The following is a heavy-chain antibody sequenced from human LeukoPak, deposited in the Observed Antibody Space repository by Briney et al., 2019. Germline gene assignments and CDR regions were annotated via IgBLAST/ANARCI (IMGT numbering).Heavy chain of an antibody. CDR3: ARVSYYGSGSYYYYYHMDV. CDR1: GGSISSGGYY. Sequence: SETLSLTCTVSGGSISSGGYYWSWLRQHPGKGLEWIGYIYYSGSTYYNPSLKSRVTISVDTSKNQFSLKLSSVTAADTAVYYCARVSYYGSGSYYYYYHMDVWGKGTTVTVSS. J-gene: IGHJ6*03. V-gene: IGHV4-31*03. CDR2: IYYSGST. D-gene: IGHD3-10*01.